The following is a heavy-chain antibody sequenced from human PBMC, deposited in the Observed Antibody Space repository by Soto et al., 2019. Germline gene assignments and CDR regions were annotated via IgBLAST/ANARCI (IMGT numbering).Heavy chain of an antibody. V-gene: IGHV2-5*02. CDR2: LHCDDDK. J-gene: IGHJ6*02. CDR3: AHTGEGSGWTGYYDYGMYV. CDR1: GFSLSTSGVG. Sequence: QITLKESGPTLVKPTQTLKLTCTFSGFSLSTSGVGVGWIRQPPGKALEWPALLHCDDDKRYSSSLKTRLTITEDTSKNQVVLTMTNMDPVDTAPYCSAHTGEGSGWTGYYDYGMYVWCQGTTVTVSS. D-gene: IGHD6-19*01.